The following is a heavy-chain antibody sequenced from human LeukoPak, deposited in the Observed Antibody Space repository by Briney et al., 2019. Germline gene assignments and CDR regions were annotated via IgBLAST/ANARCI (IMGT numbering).Heavy chain of an antibody. CDR2: ISYDGSNR. CDR1: EFTFSTFG. Sequence: GGSLRLSCAVSEFTFSTFGMHWVRQAPGKGLEWVAVISYDGSNRYYADSVKGRFTISRDNSKNTLYLQMNSLRTEDTAVYYCARDPELDAFDIWGQGTMVTVSS. J-gene: IGHJ3*02. V-gene: IGHV3-30-3*01. CDR3: ARDPELDAFDI. D-gene: IGHD3-10*01.